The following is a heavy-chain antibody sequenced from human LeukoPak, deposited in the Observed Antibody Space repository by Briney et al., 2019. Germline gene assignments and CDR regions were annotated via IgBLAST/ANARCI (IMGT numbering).Heavy chain of an antibody. CDR1: GGSISSGGYS. CDR2: IYHSGST. CDR3: ARKGYTIGSFDY. D-gene: IGHD5-18*01. Sequence: SQTLSLTCAVSGGSISSGGYSWSWIRQPPGKGLEWIGYIYHSGSTYYNPSLKSRVTISVDRSKNQFSLKLSSVTAADTAVYYCARKGYTIGSFDYWGQGTLVTVSS. V-gene: IGHV4-30-2*01. J-gene: IGHJ4*02.